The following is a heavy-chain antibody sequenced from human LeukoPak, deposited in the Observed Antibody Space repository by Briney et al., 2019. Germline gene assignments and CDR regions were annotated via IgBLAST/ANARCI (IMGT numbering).Heavy chain of an antibody. CDR3: ARETTVTDRAFDY. J-gene: IGHJ4*02. CDR2: IYYSGST. CDR1: GGSISSGGYY. D-gene: IGHD4-17*01. Sequence: SQTLSLTCTVSGGSISSGGYYWSWIRQHPGKGLEWIGYIYYSGSTYYNPSLKSRVTISVDTSKNQFSLKLSSVTAADTAVYYCARETTVTDRAFDYWGREPWSPSPQ. V-gene: IGHV4-31*03.